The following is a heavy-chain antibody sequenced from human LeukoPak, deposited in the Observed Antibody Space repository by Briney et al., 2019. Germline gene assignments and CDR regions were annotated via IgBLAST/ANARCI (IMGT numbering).Heavy chain of an antibody. J-gene: IGHJ4*02. V-gene: IGHV3-33*08. Sequence: PGGSLRLSCAASGFTVSSNYMSWVRQAPGKGLEWVAVIWYDGSNKYYADSVKGRFTISRDNSKNTLYLQMNSLRAEDTAVYYCARVGGYCSGGSCYVAVGLDYWGQGTLVTVSS. CDR3: ARVGGYCSGGSCYVAVGLDY. D-gene: IGHD2-15*01. CDR2: IWYDGSNK. CDR1: GFTVSSNY.